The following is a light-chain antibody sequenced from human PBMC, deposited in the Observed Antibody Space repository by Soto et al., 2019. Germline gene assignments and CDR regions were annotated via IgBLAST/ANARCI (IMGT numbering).Light chain of an antibody. V-gene: IGKV3-20*01. CDR3: QQYNNWPRT. CDR2: AAS. CDR1: QSVSASY. Sequence: EIVLTPSPGTLSLSPVERATLSCRASQSVSASYLAWYQQKPGQAPRLLIYAASSRATGIPDRFSGSGSGTDFTLTVSRLEPEDFAVYYCQQYNNWPRTFGQGTKVDIK. J-gene: IGKJ1*01.